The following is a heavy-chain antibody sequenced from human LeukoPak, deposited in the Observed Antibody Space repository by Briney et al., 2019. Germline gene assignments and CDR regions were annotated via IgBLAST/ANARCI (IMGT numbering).Heavy chain of an antibody. CDR1: GYTFTSYA. Sequence: ASVKVSCKASGYTFTSYAMNWVRQAPGQGLEWMGWINTNTGNPTYAQGFTGRFVFSLDTSVSTAYLQISSLKAEDTAVYYCAMQYNTAMAPHYYYYYMDVWGKGTTVTVSS. J-gene: IGHJ6*03. V-gene: IGHV7-4-1*02. CDR3: AMQYNTAMAPHYYYYYMDV. D-gene: IGHD5-18*01. CDR2: INTNTGNP.